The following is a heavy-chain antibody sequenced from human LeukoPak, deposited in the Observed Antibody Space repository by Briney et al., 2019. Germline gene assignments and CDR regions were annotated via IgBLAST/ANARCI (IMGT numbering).Heavy chain of an antibody. D-gene: IGHD6-13*01. CDR3: ARGLAAAADAIDY. J-gene: IGHJ4*02. Sequence: SETLSLTCTVSGYSISSGYYWGWIRQPPGKGLEWIGSIYHSGSTYYNPSLKSRVTISVDTSKNQFSLKLSPVTAADTAVYYCARGLAAAADAIDYWGQGTLVTVSS. V-gene: IGHV4-38-2*02. CDR1: GYSISSGYY. CDR2: IYHSGST.